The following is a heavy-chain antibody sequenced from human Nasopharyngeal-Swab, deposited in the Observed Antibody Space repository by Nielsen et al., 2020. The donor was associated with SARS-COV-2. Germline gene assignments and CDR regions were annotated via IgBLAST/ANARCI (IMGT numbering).Heavy chain of an antibody. CDR1: GFTFSNAW. V-gene: IGHV3-15*01. CDR2: IKSKTAGGTT. J-gene: IGHJ4*02. CDR3: TTDDLYV. D-gene: IGHD5/OR15-5a*01. Sequence: GESLKISCAASGFTFSNAWMSWVRQAPGKGLEWVGSIKSKTAGGTTDYAAPVKGRFTIARDDSKNTLYLQMNSLKTEDAAVYYCTTDDLYVWGQGTLVTVSS.